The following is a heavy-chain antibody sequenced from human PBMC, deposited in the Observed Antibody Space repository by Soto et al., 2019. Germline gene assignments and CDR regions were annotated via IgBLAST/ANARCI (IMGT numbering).Heavy chain of an antibody. Sequence: GGSLRLSCAASGFTFSSYAMSWVRQAPGKGLEWVSAISGSGGSTYYADSMKGRFTISRDNSKNTLYLQMNSLRAEDTAVYYCAYLLWWPAAFDYWGQGTLVTVSS. J-gene: IGHJ4*02. D-gene: IGHD2-21*01. V-gene: IGHV3-23*01. CDR2: ISGSGGST. CDR3: AYLLWWPAAFDY. CDR1: GFTFSSYA.